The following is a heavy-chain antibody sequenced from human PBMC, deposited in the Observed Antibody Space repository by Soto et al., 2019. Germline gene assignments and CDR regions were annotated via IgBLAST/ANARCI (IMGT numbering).Heavy chain of an antibody. D-gene: IGHD6-13*01. J-gene: IGHJ5*02. V-gene: IGHV1-69*01. CDR3: ARGATHGSSWYFWFDP. CDR2: IIPLFGTT. CDR1: GGTFSTYS. Sequence: QMQLVQSGAEVRMPGSSVKVSCKASGGTFSTYSINWVRQAPGQGLEWMVGIIPLFGTTNYAQKFKGRVTITADESTSTAYMELSSLRAEDAAVYYCARGATHGSSWYFWFDPWGQGTLVTVSS.